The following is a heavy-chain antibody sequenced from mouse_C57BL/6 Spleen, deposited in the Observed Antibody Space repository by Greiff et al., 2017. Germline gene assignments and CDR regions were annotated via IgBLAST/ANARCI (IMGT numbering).Heavy chain of an antibody. D-gene: IGHD1-1*01. CDR2: ISSGSSTI. CDR3: ARRYYGSSYVGYFDV. V-gene: IGHV5-17*01. CDR1: GFTFSDYG. Sequence: EVKVVESGGGLVKPGGSLKLSCAASGFTFSDYGMHWVRQAPEKGLAWVAYISSGSSTIYYADTVKGRFTISRDNAKNTLFLQMTSLRSEDTAMYYCARRYYGSSYVGYFDVWGTGTTVTVSS. J-gene: IGHJ1*03.